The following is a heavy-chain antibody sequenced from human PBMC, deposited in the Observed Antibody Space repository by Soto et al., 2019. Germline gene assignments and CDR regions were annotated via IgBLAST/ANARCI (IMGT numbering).Heavy chain of an antibody. J-gene: IGHJ3*02. V-gene: IGHV3-23*01. Sequence: EVQLLESGGGLVQPGGSLRLSCAASGFTFSSYAMSWVRQAPGKGLEWVSAISGSGGSTYYADSVKGRFTISRDNSKNTLSLQMNSLRAEVTAVYYCAKVSGLAKYFDACDIWGQGAMVTVSS. CDR2: ISGSGGST. CDR3: AKVSGLAKYFDACDI. D-gene: IGHD6-19*01. CDR1: GFTFSSYA.